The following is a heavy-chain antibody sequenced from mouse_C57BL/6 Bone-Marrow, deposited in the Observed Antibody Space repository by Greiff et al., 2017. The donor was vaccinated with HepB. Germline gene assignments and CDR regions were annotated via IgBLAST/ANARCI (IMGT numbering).Heavy chain of an antibody. Sequence: VQLKQSGPVLVKPGASVKMSCKASGYTFTDYYMNWVKKSHGKSLEWIGVINPYNGGTSYNQKFKGKATLTVDKSSSTAYMELNSLTSEDSAVYYCATTGTGWFAYWGQGTLVTVSA. CDR2: INPYNGGT. V-gene: IGHV1-19*01. CDR3: ATTGTGWFAY. J-gene: IGHJ3*01. CDR1: GYTFTDYY. D-gene: IGHD4-1*02.